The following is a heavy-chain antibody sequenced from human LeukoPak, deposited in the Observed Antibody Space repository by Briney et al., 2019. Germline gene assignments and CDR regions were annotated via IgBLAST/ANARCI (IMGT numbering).Heavy chain of an antibody. D-gene: IGHD3-10*01. J-gene: IGHJ4*02. V-gene: IGHV3-48*04. CDR3: ARVSSMLRGPLVIYYFDF. Sequence: GGSLRLSCAASGFTFSSYSMNWVRQAPGKGLEWVSYIRSSSSTIYYADSVKGRFTISRDNSENTFYLQMNSLRADDTAVYYCARVSSMLRGPLVIYYFDFWGQGTLVTVSS. CDR2: IRSSSSTI. CDR1: GFTFSSYS.